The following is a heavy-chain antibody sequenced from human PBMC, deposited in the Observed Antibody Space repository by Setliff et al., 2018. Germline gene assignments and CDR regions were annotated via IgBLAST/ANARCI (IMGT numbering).Heavy chain of an antibody. CDR1: GFTFSTYR. Sequence: GGSLRLSCAASGFTFSTYRMHWVRQAPGKGLEWVAVIWDDGGNKYHADSVKGRFTISRDNSKNTLYLQMNSLRPEDTAVYYCVTDPPFSGWSFDSWGQGTLVTVS. D-gene: IGHD6-19*01. CDR3: VTDPPFSGWSFDS. CDR2: IWDDGGNK. J-gene: IGHJ4*02. V-gene: IGHV3-33*08.